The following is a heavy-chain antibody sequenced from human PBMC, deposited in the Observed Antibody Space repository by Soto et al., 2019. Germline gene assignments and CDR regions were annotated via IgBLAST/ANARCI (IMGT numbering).Heavy chain of an antibody. Sequence: PSETLSLTCAVYGGSFSGYYWSWIRQPPGKGLEWIGEINYSGSTNYNPSLKSRVTISVDTSKNQFSLKLSSVTAADTAVYYCARGRRYYYGSGNWFDPWGQGTLVTVSS. CDR2: INYSGST. V-gene: IGHV4-34*01. CDR1: GGSFSGYY. J-gene: IGHJ5*02. D-gene: IGHD3-10*01. CDR3: ARGRRYYYGSGNWFDP.